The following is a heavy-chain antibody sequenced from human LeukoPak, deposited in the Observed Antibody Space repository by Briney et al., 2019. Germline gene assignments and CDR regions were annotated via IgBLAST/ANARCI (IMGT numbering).Heavy chain of an antibody. V-gene: IGHV1-69*05. D-gene: IGHD3-3*01. J-gene: IGHJ3*02. CDR3: ARGGDYDFWSGYYSDAFDI. CDR2: IIPVFGTA. CDR1: GGTFCSYA. Sequence: ASVKVSCKASGGTFCSYAISWVRQAPGQGLEWMGGIIPVFGTANYAQKFQGRVTITTDESTSTAYMELSSLRSEDTAVYYCARGGDYDFWSGYYSDAFDIWGQGTMVTVSS.